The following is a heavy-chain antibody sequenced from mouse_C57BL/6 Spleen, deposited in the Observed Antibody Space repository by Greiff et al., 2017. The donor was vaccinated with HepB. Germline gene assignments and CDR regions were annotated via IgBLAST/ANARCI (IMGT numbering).Heavy chain of an antibody. V-gene: IGHV14-4*01. J-gene: IGHJ4*01. Sequence: VHVKQSGAELVRPGASVKLSCTASGFNIKDDYMHWVKQRPEQGLEWIGWIDPENGDTEYASKFQGKATITADTSSNTAYLQLSSLTSEDTAVYYCTTGYYGSSHYYAMDYWGQGTSVTVSS. CDR2: IDPENGDT. CDR1: GFNIKDDY. CDR3: TTGYYGSSHYYAMDY. D-gene: IGHD1-1*01.